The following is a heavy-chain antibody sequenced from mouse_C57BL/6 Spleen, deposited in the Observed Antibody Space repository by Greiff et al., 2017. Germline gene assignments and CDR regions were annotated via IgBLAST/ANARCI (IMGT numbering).Heavy chain of an antibody. V-gene: IGHV1-55*01. CDR3: ASVYYGSAYCSFDV. CDR2: IYPGSGST. CDR1: GYTFTSYG. Sequence: VQLQQSGAELVKPGASVKMSCKASGYTFTSYGINWVKQSPGQGLEWIGDIYPGSGSTNYNEKFKGKATLTVAKASSTAYMQLSSLTSEVSAFYYCASVYYGSAYCSFDVWGTGTSVTVSS. J-gene: IGHJ1*03. D-gene: IGHD1-1*01.